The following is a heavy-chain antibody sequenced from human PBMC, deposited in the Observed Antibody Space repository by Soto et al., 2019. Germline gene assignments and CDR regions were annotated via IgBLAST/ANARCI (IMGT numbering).Heavy chain of an antibody. V-gene: IGHV3-23*01. Sequence: GGSLRLSCAASGFTFSSYAMSWVRQAPGKGLEWVSAISGSGGSTYYADSVKGRFTISRDNSKNTLYLQMNSLRAEDTAVYYCAKSRYGIYYYYGMDVWGQGTTVTVSS. CDR1: GFTFSSYA. J-gene: IGHJ6*02. D-gene: IGHD3-9*01. CDR2: ISGSGGST. CDR3: AKSRYGIYYYYGMDV.